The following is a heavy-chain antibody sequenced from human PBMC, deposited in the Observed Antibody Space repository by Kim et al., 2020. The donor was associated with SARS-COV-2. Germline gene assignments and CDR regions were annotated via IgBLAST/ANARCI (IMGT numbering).Heavy chain of an antibody. CDR3: AKEPRPTDGYKYSPYYFDC. CDR2: IWSDGSEK. D-gene: IGHD5-12*01. CDR1: GFTFSSYA. Sequence: GGSLRLSCAASGFTFSSYAMHWVRQAPGKGLEWVAVIWSDGSEKYEDSAKGRFTISRDNSKKTPLLHMDNLSADDTAVYYCAKEPRPTDGYKYSPYYFDCWGPGTPVTVSS. J-gene: IGHJ4*02. V-gene: IGHV3-33*02.